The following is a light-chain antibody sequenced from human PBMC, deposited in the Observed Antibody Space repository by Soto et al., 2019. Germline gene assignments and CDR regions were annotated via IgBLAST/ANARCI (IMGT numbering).Light chain of an antibody. CDR3: QQYGSSPWT. V-gene: IGKV3-20*01. CDR2: GAS. CDR1: QSVSSSY. J-gene: IGKJ1*01. Sequence: EIVLTQSPGTLSLSPGERATLSCRASQSVSSSYLAWYQQKPGQAPRPLIYGASSRAIGIPDRFSGSRSGTDFTLTISGLEPEDFAVYYCQQYGSSPWTFDQGTKVEIK.